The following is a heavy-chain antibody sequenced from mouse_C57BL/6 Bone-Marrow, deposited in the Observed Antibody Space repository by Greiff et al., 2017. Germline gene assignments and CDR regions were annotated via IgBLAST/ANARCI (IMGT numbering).Heavy chain of an antibody. CDR1: GFTFSDFY. V-gene: IGHV7-1*01. CDR3: ARDGWLLQD. CDR2: SRNKANDYTT. D-gene: IGHD2-3*01. J-gene: IGHJ2*01. Sequence: EVNVVESGGGLVQSGRSLRLSCATSGFTFSDFYMEWVRPAPGKGLEWIAASRNKANDYTTEYSASVKGRFIVSRDTSQSILYLQMNALRAEDTAIYYCARDGWLLQDWGQGTTLTVSS.